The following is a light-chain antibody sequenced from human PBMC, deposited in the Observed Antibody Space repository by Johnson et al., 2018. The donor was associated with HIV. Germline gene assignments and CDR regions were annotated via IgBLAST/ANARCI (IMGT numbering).Light chain of an antibody. CDR2: DHN. J-gene: IGLJ1*01. CDR3: ATWDRSLTIGGV. Sequence: QSVLTQSPSVSAAPVQKVTISCSGSSSNIGNNYVSWYQQLPVTAPKLLIYDHNKRPSGIPDRFSGSKSGTSATLAITGPQPGDEADYYCATWDRSLTIGGVFGTGTKVTFL. V-gene: IGLV1-51*01. CDR1: SSNIGNNY.